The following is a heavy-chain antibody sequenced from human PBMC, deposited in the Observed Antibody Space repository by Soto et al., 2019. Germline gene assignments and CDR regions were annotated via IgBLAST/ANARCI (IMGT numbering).Heavy chain of an antibody. Sequence: VESLKISCKASGYSFINYWICCLRQMPVKGLEWMAIINPGDSESRYSPSFQGQVTISADKSISTAYLQWNSLKASDTAMYYCARPSNNYVAHWGQGTLVTVSS. V-gene: IGHV5-51*01. CDR2: INPGDSES. D-gene: IGHD4-4*01. CDR1: GYSFINYW. CDR3: ARPSNNYVAH. J-gene: IGHJ4*02.